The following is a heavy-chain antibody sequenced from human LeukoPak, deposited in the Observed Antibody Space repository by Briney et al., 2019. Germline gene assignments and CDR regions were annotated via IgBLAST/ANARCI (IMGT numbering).Heavy chain of an antibody. CDR1: GGSISAYY. V-gene: IGHV4-59*12. Sequence: PSETLSLTCTVSGGSISAYYWSWIRRPPGKGLEWIGYMYYSGSSNYNPSLKSRVTISVDTSKNQFSLKLNSVTAADTAVYYCAREPLNCSGGSCYSRWFDPWGQGTLVTVSS. CDR3: AREPLNCSGGSCYSRWFDP. CDR2: MYYSGSS. J-gene: IGHJ5*02. D-gene: IGHD2-15*01.